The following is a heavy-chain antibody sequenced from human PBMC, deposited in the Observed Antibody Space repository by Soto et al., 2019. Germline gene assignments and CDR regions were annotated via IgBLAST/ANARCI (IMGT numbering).Heavy chain of an antibody. CDR2: IYHSGST. Sequence: PSETLSLTCAVSGGSISSSNWWSWVRQPPGKGLEWIGEIYHSGSTNYNPSLKSRVTISVDTSKNQFSLNLTSLTAADTAIYYCTRANWYSEYWGQGTLVTVSS. V-gene: IGHV4-4*02. D-gene: IGHD7-27*01. CDR3: TRANWYSEY. CDR1: GGSISSSNW. J-gene: IGHJ4*02.